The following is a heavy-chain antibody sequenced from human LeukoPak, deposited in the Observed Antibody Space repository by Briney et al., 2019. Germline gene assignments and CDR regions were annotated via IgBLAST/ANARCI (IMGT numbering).Heavy chain of an antibody. Sequence: GESLKISCKGSGYSITSYWIGWVRQMPGKGLEWMGIIYPGDSDTGYSPSFQSQVTISADKSISTAYLQWSSLKASDTAMYYCARGYCSSTSCYAFVDWFDPWGQGTLVTVSS. CDR2: IYPGDSDT. V-gene: IGHV5-51*01. CDR1: GYSITSYW. CDR3: ARGYCSSTSCYAFVDWFDP. J-gene: IGHJ5*02. D-gene: IGHD2-2*01.